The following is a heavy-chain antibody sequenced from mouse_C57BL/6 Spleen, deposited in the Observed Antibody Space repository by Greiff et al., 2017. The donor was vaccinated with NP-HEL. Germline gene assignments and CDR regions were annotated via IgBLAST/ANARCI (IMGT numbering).Heavy chain of an antibody. V-gene: IGHV1-80*01. Sequence: QVHVKQSGAELVKPGASVKISCKASGYAFSSYWMNWVKQRPGKGLEWIGQIYPGDGDTNYNGKFKGKATLTADKSSSTAYMQLSSLTSEDSAVYFCARFITTVWYFDVWGTGTTVTVSS. J-gene: IGHJ1*03. CDR3: ARFITTVWYFDV. CDR1: GYAFSSYW. CDR2: IYPGDGDT. D-gene: IGHD1-2*01.